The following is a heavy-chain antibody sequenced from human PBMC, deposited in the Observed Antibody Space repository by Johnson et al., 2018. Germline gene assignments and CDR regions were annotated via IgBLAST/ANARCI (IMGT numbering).Heavy chain of an antibody. Sequence: QVQLVQSGAEVKKPGSSVKVSCKASGGTFSSYAISWVRQAPGPGLEWMGGIIPIFGTTHYAQKFPGRVPITADESPGPAYLELSSLSSEDTAVYYCARGATVVNDAFDIWGQGTMVTVSS. V-gene: IGHV1-69*12. CDR3: ARGATVVNDAFDI. D-gene: IGHD2-21*01. CDR1: GGTFSSYA. CDR2: IIPIFGTT. J-gene: IGHJ3*02.